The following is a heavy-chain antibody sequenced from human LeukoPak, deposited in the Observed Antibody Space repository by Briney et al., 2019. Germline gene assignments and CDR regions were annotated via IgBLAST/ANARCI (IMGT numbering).Heavy chain of an antibody. CDR2: ISSDSTR. V-gene: IGHV3-11*04. CDR1: GFTFSDYY. J-gene: IGHJ4*02. Sequence: PGGSLRLSCAASGFTFSDYYMSWIRQAPGKGLEWVSYISSDSTRYYADSVKGRFTISRDNARNSLYLQMNSLRAEDTAVYYCARVISSTSRVVDYWGQGTLVTVSS. CDR3: ARVISSTSRVVDY. D-gene: IGHD2-2*01.